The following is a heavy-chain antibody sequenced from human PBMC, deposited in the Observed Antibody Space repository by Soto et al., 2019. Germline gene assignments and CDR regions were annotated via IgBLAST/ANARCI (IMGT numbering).Heavy chain of an antibody. CDR3: VRDASSGYRGWWDP. J-gene: IGHJ5*02. CDR2: LIPYNGDT. V-gene: IGHV1-18*01. D-gene: IGHD5-18*01. Sequence: GATVKVSSNASGYTFTSYGISWVLQSPGQGLEWMGLLIPYNGDTIYAQKFQGRVILTTDTATSTAYMELGSLRSDDTAVYYCVRDASSGYRGWWDPCGQGTLVTVSS. CDR1: GYTFTSYG.